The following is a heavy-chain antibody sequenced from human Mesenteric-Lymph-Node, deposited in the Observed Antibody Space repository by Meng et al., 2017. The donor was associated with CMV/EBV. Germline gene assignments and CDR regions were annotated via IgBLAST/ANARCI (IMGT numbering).Heavy chain of an antibody. CDR2: TYYRSKWYN. V-gene: IGHV6-1*01. Sequence: VSSNSAAWNWIRQSPSRGLEWLGRTYYRSKWYNDYAVSVKSRITINPDTSKNQFSLQLNSVTPEDTAVYYCARDLGPVLGHNWFDPWGQGTLVTVSS. J-gene: IGHJ5*02. CDR3: ARDLGPVLGHNWFDP. CDR1: VSSNSAA.